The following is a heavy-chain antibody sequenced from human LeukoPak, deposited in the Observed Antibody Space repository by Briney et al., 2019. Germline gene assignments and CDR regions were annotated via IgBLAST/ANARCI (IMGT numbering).Heavy chain of an antibody. CDR1: GFSLSTSGVG. CDR2: IYWNDDK. Sequence: SGPTLVNPTQTLTLTCTFSGFSLSTSGVGVVWIRQPPGKALEWLALIYWNDDKRYSPSLKSRLTITKDTSKNQVVLTMTNMDPVDTATYYCAHTTRTPTTVTTYYYYYYMDVWGKGTTVTVSS. J-gene: IGHJ6*03. D-gene: IGHD4-11*01. V-gene: IGHV2-5*01. CDR3: AHTTRTPTTVTTYYYYYYMDV.